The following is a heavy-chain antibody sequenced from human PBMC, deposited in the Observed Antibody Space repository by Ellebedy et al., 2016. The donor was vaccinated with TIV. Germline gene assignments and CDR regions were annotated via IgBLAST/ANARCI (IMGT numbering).Heavy chain of an antibody. Sequence: GESLKISXAVSGFIFRNAWVNWVRQVPGKGLEWVGRIKSRTDSGARDYAAPVKGRFTISRDDSKNTLFLQMNSLKTEDTAVYYCTTVGFFDWGQGTLVTVSS. D-gene: IGHD3-16*01. CDR1: GFIFRNAW. CDR3: TTVGFFD. CDR2: IKSRTDSGAR. V-gene: IGHV3-15*01. J-gene: IGHJ4*02.